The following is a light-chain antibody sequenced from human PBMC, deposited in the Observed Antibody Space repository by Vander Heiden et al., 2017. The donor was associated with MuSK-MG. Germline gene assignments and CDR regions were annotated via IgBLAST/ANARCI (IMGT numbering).Light chain of an antibody. CDR1: QNIGNY. Sequence: DIQMTKSPSSLSASVGDRVTIICRATQNIGNYLNWYQQKVGKAPQLLIYAATRLQSGVPSRFSGSGSGTEFTLSISSLQREDFATYYCQQGDTKPLTFGGGTKVEIK. V-gene: IGKV1-39*01. CDR2: AAT. CDR3: QQGDTKPLT. J-gene: IGKJ4*01.